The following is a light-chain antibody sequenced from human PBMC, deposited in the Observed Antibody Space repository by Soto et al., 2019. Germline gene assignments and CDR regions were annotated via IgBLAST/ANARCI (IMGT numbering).Light chain of an antibody. J-gene: IGLJ3*02. CDR1: SSDVGGYNF. V-gene: IGLV2-11*01. Sequence: QSALTQPRSVSGSPGQSVTISCTGTSSDVGGYNFVSWYQQHPGKAPKVMIYDVTKRPSGVPDRFSGSKSGNTASLTISGLQAEDDADYYCCSYAGSYTWVFGGGTKLTVL. CDR2: DVT. CDR3: CSYAGSYTWV.